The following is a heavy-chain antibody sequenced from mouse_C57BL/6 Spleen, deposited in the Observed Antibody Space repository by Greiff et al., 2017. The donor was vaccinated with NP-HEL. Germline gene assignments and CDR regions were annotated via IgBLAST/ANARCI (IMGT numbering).Heavy chain of an antibody. CDR3: ARRDYYSNYNYYAMDY. V-gene: IGHV5-12*01. CDR1: GFTFSDYY. D-gene: IGHD2-5*01. J-gene: IGHJ4*01. Sequence: DVKLVESGGGLVQPGGSLKLSCAASGFTFSDYYMYWVRQTPEKRLEWVAYICNGGGSTYYPDTVKGRFTISRDNAKNTLYLQMSRLKSEDTAMYYCARRDYYSNYNYYAMDYWGQGTSVTVSS. CDR2: ICNGGGST.